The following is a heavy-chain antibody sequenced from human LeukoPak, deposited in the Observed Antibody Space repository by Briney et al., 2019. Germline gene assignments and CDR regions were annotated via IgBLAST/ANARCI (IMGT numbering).Heavy chain of an antibody. D-gene: IGHD3-10*01. J-gene: IGHJ4*02. CDR2: IYHSGST. Sequence: SGTLSLTCAVSGGSISSSNWWSWVRQPPGKGLEWIGEIYHSGSTNYNPSLKSRVTISVDTSKNQFSLKLSSVAAADTAVYYCARGPPLLWFGELDYWGQGTLVTVSS. CDR3: ARGPPLLWFGELDY. V-gene: IGHV4-4*02. CDR1: GGSISSSNW.